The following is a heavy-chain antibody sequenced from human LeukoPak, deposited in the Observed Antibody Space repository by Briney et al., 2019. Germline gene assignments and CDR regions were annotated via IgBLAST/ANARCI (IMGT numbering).Heavy chain of an antibody. J-gene: IGHJ4*02. CDR3: ARGNYDNSGYYQNYFDY. CDR2: IYYSGST. V-gene: IGHV4-59*01. D-gene: IGHD3-22*01. Sequence: SETLSLTCTVSGGSISSYYWSWIRQPPGKGLEWIGYIYYSGSTNYNPSLKSRVTISVDTSKNQFSLKLSSVTASDTAVYYCARGNYDNSGYYQNYFDYWGQGTLVNVSS. CDR1: GGSISSYY.